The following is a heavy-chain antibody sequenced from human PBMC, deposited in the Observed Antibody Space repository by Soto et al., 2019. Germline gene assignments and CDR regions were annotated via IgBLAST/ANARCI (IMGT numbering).Heavy chain of an antibody. D-gene: IGHD3-3*01. V-gene: IGHV3-21*01. J-gene: IGHJ4*02. Sequence: PGGSLRLSCAASGFTFSSYSMNWVRQAPGKGLEWVSSISSSSSYIYYADSVKGRFTISRDNAKNSLYLQMNSLRAEDTAVYYCARSRFLEWVFFDYWGQETLVTVSS. CDR2: ISSSSSYI. CDR3: ARSRFLEWVFFDY. CDR1: GFTFSSYS.